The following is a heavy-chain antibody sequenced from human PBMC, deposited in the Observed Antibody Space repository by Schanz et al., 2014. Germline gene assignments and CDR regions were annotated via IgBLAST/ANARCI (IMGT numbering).Heavy chain of an antibody. CDR3: ARGPSTGAFDI. CDR1: GYPFTNYY. Sequence: QVHLEQSGPEVKKPGASVKLSCRASGYPFTNYYIHWVRQAPGQGLEWMGIVNPGGGSTSVAQRFQTRVTLTRDTSTGTVYMELSSLRSEDTAVYFCARGPSTGAFDIWGQGTIVTVSS. CDR2: VNPGGGST. J-gene: IGHJ3*02. V-gene: IGHV1-46*03.